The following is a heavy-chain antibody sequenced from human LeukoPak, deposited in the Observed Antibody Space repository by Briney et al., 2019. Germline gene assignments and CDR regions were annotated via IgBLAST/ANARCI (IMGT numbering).Heavy chain of an antibody. D-gene: IGHD5-24*01. CDR3: ARSPVGMAPRPYRKPYYFDY. J-gene: IGHJ4*02. CDR2: INHSGST. CDR1: GGSFSGYY. V-gene: IGHV4-34*01. Sequence: SETLSLTCAVYGGSFSGYYWSWIRQPPGKGLEWIGEINHSGSTNYNPSLKSRVTISVDTSKNQFSLKLSSVTAADTAVYYCARSPVGMAPRPYRKPYYFDYWGQGTLVTVSS.